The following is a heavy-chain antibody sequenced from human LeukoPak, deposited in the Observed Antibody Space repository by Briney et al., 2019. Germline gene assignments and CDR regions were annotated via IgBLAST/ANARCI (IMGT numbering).Heavy chain of an antibody. Sequence: TGGSLRLSCAASGFTFSSYAMSWVRQAPGKGLEWVSAISGSGGSTYYADSVKGRFTISRDNSKNTLYLQMNSLRAEDTAVYYCAKDDLGDITMITAYWGQGILVTVSS. CDR2: ISGSGGST. CDR1: GFTFSSYA. J-gene: IGHJ4*02. CDR3: AKDDLGDITMITAY. V-gene: IGHV3-23*01. D-gene: IGHD3-22*01.